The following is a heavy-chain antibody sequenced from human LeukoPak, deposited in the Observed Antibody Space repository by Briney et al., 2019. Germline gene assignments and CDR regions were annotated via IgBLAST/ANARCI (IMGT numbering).Heavy chain of an antibody. V-gene: IGHV4-38-2*02. Sequence: SETLSLICTVSGYSISSGYYWGWIRQPPGKGLEWIGSIYHSGSTYYNPSLKSRVTISVDTSKNQFSLKLSSVTAADTAVYYCARGGSYYLWGRGTLVTVSS. CDR1: GYSISSGYY. CDR3: ARGGSYYL. CDR2: IYHSGST. J-gene: IGHJ4*02. D-gene: IGHD1-26*01.